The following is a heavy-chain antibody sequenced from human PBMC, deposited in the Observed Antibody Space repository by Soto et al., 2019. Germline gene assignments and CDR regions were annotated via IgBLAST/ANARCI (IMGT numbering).Heavy chain of an antibody. Sequence: EVQLVESGGGLVQPGGSLRLSCAASGFTVSNNYMTWVRQAPGKGLEWVSIFYSGVTTYYADSVKGRFTISRDNSDNTLFLQMNSLRAEDTAVYYCARGSVKYYFDYWGQGTLVTVSS. J-gene: IGHJ4*02. CDR1: GFTVSNNY. D-gene: IGHD4-17*01. CDR3: ARGSVKYYFDY. V-gene: IGHV3-66*01. CDR2: FYSGVTT.